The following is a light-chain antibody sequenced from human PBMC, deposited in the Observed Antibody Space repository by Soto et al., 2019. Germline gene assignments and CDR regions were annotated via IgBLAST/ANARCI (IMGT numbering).Light chain of an antibody. J-gene: IGLJ1*01. V-gene: IGLV2-11*01. CDR1: SSDVGGYNY. CDR3: CSYAGSYTYA. CDR2: DVT. Sequence: QSVLTQPRSVSGSPGQSVTISCTGTSSDVGGYNYVSWYQHHPGKAPKLMIYDVTKRPSGVRDRFSASKSGNTAFLTISGLQAEDEADYYCCSYAGSYTYAFGTGTKVTVL.